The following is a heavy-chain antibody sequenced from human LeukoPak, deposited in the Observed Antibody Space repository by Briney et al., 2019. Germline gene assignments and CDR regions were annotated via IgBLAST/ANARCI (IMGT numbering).Heavy chain of an antibody. CDR3: AKTPMTNGWYYFDY. Sequence: GGSLRLSCTVSGFTVTSNSMSWVRQAPGKGLEWVSFIYSDSTHYSDSVKGRFTISRDNSKNTLYLQMNSLRAEDTAVYYCAKTPMTNGWYYFDYWGQGSLVTVSS. CDR2: IYSDST. J-gene: IGHJ4*02. D-gene: IGHD6-19*01. V-gene: IGHV3-53*01. CDR1: GFTVTSNS.